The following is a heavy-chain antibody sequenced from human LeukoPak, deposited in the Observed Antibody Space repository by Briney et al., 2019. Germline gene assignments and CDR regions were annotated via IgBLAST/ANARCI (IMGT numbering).Heavy chain of an antibody. CDR1: GYTFISHD. CDR2: MDPNSGNT. V-gene: IGHV1-8*01. Sequence: ASVTVSCKTSGYTFISHDINWVRQAPGQGLEWMGWMDPNSGNTGYAQRFQGRVTLTRSTSLSEAYMELTSLKFEDTAVYYCARVQGSDTSGSFDHWGQGTLVTVSS. J-gene: IGHJ4*02. CDR3: ARVQGSDTSGSFDH. D-gene: IGHD1-26*01.